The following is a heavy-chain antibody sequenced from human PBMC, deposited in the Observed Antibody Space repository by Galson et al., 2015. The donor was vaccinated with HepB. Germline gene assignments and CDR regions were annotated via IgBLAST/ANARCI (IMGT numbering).Heavy chain of an antibody. J-gene: IGHJ4*02. CDR2: ISWNSGSI. V-gene: IGHV3-9*01. CDR3: AKDIVATIPPQGFDY. D-gene: IGHD5-12*01. Sequence: SLRLSCAASGFTFDDYAMHWVRQAPGKGLEWVSGISWNSGSIGYADSVKGRFTISRDNAKNSLYLQMNSLRAEDTALYYCAKDIVATIPPQGFDYWGQGTLVTVSS. CDR1: GFTFDDYA.